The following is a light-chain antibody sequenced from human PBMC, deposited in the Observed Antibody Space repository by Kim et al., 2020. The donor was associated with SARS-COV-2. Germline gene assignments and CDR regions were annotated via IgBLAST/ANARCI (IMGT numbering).Light chain of an antibody. CDR1: QSISSY. Sequence: DIQMTQSPSSLSASVGDRVTITCRASQSISSYLDWYQQKPGKAPELLIYNASILQSGVPSRFSGSGSGTDFTLTISSLQPDDFASFYCQQNKSTPRTFGQGTKVDIK. CDR2: NAS. V-gene: IGKV1-5*01. J-gene: IGKJ1*01. CDR3: QQNKSTPRT.